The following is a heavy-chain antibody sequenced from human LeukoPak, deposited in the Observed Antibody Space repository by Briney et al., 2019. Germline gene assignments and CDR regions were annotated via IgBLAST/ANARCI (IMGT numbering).Heavy chain of an antibody. Sequence: GGSLRLSCEASGFTFSRYWMHWVRQAPGKGLVWVSRIKSDGKTNYADSVKGRFTISRDSAKNTVSLQMDSLRAEDTGVYYCARAPSEVGGYYPEYFRHWGQGTLVTVSS. V-gene: IGHV3-74*01. CDR3: ARAPSEVGGYYPEYFRH. D-gene: IGHD3-22*01. CDR1: GFTFSRYW. J-gene: IGHJ1*01. CDR2: IKSDGKT.